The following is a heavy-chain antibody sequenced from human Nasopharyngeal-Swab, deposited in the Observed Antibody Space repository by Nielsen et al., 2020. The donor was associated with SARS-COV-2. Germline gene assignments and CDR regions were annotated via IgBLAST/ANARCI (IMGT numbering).Heavy chain of an antibody. CDR1: GFTFDDYA. V-gene: IGHV3-9*01. Sequence: GGSLRLSCAASGFTFDDYAMHWVRQAPGKGLEWVSGISWNSGSIGYADSVKGRFTISRDNAKNSLYLQMNSLRAEDTALYYCAQGGYCSGGSCFNWFDPWGQGTLVTVSS. J-gene: IGHJ5*02. CDR2: ISWNSGSI. CDR3: AQGGYCSGGSCFNWFDP. D-gene: IGHD2-15*01.